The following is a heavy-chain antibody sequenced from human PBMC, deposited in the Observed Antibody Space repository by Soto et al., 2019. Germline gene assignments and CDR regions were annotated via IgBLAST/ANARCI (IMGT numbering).Heavy chain of an antibody. Sequence: GGSLRLSCAASGFTVSSNYMSWVRQAPGKGLEWVAVIYSGGSTNYADSVKGRFTISRDNSKNTLYLQMNSLRAEDTAVYYCARESAYDILTGYYPIGMDVWGQGTTVTVSS. CDR2: IYSGGST. CDR3: ARESAYDILTGYYPIGMDV. CDR1: GFTVSSNY. J-gene: IGHJ6*02. V-gene: IGHV3-53*01. D-gene: IGHD3-9*01.